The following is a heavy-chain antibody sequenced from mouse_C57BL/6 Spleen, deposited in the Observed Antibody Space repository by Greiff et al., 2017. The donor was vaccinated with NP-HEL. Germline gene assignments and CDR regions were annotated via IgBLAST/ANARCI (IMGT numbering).Heavy chain of an antibody. CDR2: IDPEDGDT. V-gene: IGHV14-2*01. J-gene: IGHJ4*01. CDR3: SRDCERDAMEY. Sequence: EVKLVESGAELVKPGASVKLSCTASGFNIKNSYMHWVKQRTEQGLEWIGRIDPEDGDTKYAPKFQGKATITADPSSNTAYLQHISRTSDDTTVYYCSRDCERDAMEYWGQGTSVTVSS. CDR1: GFNIKNSY.